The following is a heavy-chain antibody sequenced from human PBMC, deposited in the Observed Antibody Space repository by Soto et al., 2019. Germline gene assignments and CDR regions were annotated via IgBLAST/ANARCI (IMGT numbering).Heavy chain of an antibody. CDR3: ARDIAATGGRDY. D-gene: IGHD6-13*01. CDR1: GFTFSAYY. V-gene: IGHV3-11*01. Sequence: PGGSLRLSCGASGFTFSAYYMSWFRQGTGKGLEWISYISSNGNNIYYEDSVKGRFTISRDNAKNSLYLQMNSLRAEDTAVYYCARDIAATGGRDYWGQGTRVTFSS. CDR2: ISSNGNNI. J-gene: IGHJ4*02.